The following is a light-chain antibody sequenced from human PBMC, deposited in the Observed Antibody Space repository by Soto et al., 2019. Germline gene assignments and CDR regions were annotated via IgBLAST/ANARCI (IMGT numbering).Light chain of an antibody. J-gene: IGKJ3*01. CDR2: GAS. V-gene: IGKV3-20*01. Sequence: PGERATLSCRASQSIVNSYLAWYQQKPGQAPRLLIYGASSRATDIPDRFSGSGSGTDFTLTISRLEPEDFAVYYCQQYGSSRPFTFGPGTKVDIK. CDR1: QSIVNSY. CDR3: QQYGSSRPFT.